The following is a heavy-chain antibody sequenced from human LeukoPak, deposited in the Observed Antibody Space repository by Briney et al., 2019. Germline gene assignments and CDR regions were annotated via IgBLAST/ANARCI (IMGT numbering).Heavy chain of an antibody. Sequence: SETLSLTCTVSGGSISSYYWSWIRQPPGKGLEWIGYIYYSGSTNYNPSLKSRVTISVDTSKNQFSVKLSSVTAADTAVYYCARLSLGHYDILTGYYRGRYFDYWGQGTLVTVSS. J-gene: IGHJ4*02. D-gene: IGHD3-9*01. CDR1: GGSISSYY. V-gene: IGHV4-59*08. CDR2: IYYSGST. CDR3: ARLSLGHYDILTGYYRGRYFDY.